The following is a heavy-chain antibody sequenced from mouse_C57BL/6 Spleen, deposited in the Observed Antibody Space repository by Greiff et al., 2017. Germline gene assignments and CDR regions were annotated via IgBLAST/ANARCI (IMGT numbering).Heavy chain of an antibody. CDR3: AREESYAMDY. CDR1: GFTFSSYA. J-gene: IGHJ4*01. V-gene: IGHV5-4*01. Sequence: EVKLVESGGGLVKPGGSLKLSCAASGFTFSSYAMSWVRQTPEKRLEWVATISDGGSYTYYPDNVKGRFTISRDKAKNNLYLQMSHLKSEDTAMYYCAREESYAMDYWGQGTSVTVSS. CDR2: ISDGGSYT.